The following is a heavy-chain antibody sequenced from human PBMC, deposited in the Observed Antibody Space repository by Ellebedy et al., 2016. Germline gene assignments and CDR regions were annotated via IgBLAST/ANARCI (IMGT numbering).Heavy chain of an antibody. Sequence: SETLSLTXTVPGCSVSSGSYYWSWIRQPPGKGLEWIGYIYYSGSTNYNPSLKSRVTISVDTSKNQFSLKLSSVTAADTAVYYCARDHRVIAISYYYYYGMDVWGQGTTVTVSS. CDR3: ARDHRVIAISYYYYYGMDV. V-gene: IGHV4-61*01. J-gene: IGHJ6*02. D-gene: IGHD2-21*01. CDR2: IYYSGST. CDR1: GCSVSSGSYY.